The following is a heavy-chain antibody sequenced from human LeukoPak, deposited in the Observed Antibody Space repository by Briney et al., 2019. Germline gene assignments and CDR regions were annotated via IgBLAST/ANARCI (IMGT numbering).Heavy chain of an antibody. J-gene: IGHJ4*02. D-gene: IGHD3-10*01. Sequence: PSETLSLTCTVSGGSISSYYWSWIRQPPGKGLEWIGYIYYSGSTNYNPSFKSRVIISVDMYKNQFSLKLRSVTAADTAVYYCARGGRFGELEMDYWGQGTLVTVSS. V-gene: IGHV4-59*01. CDR1: GGSISSYY. CDR2: IYYSGST. CDR3: ARGGRFGELEMDY.